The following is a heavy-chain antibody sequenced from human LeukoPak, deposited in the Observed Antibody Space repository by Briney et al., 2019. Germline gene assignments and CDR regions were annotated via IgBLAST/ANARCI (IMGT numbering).Heavy chain of an antibody. D-gene: IGHD3-10*01. V-gene: IGHV3-20*04. J-gene: IGHJ5*02. CDR2: ITWSGGST. Sequence: GGSLRLSCAASGFTLDDYGMNWVRQAPGKGLEWVSGITWSGGSTGYTDSVKGRFTISRDNAKNSLYLQMNSLRAEDTALYYCARDLLRFGELWENWFDPWGQGTLVTVSS. CDR3: ARDLLRFGELWENWFDP. CDR1: GFTLDDYG.